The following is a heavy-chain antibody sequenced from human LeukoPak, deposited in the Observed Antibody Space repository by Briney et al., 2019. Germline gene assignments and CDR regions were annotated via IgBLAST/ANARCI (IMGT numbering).Heavy chain of an antibody. V-gene: IGHV4-59*08. CDR3: ARLEYGDYVAY. D-gene: IGHD4-17*01. CDR2: IYYSGTP. Sequence: PSETLSLTCTVSGGSISNYYWTSIRRPPGKTLQWIGYIYYSGTPQYNPSLKSRVTISLDRSKNQFSLNLISVTAADTAVYFCARLEYGDYVAYWGQGTLVTVSS. J-gene: IGHJ4*02. CDR1: GGSISNYY.